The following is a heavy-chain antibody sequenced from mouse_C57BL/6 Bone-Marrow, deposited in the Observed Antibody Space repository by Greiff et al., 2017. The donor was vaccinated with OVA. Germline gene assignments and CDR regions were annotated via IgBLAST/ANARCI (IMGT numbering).Heavy chain of an antibody. CDR2: ISSGGSYT. Sequence: EVMLVESGGDLVKPGGSLNLSCAASGFTFSSYGMSWVRQTPDKRLEWVATISSGGSYTYYPASVKGRFTISRDNAKNTLYLQMSSLKSEDTAMYYCARRGYSNYAWFAYWGQGTLVTVSA. CDR1: GFTFSSYG. D-gene: IGHD2-5*01. V-gene: IGHV5-6*02. J-gene: IGHJ3*01. CDR3: ARRGYSNYAWFAY.